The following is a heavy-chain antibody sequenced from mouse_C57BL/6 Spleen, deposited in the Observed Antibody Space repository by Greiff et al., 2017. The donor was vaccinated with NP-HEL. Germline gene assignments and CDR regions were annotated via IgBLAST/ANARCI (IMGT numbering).Heavy chain of an antibody. V-gene: IGHV1-85*01. CDR2: IYPRDGST. D-gene: IGHD1-1*01. J-gene: IGHJ4*01. Sequence: QVHVKQSGPELVKPGASVKLSCKASGYTFTSYDINWVKQRPGQGLEWIGWIYPRDGSTKYNEKFKGKATLTVDTSSSTAYMELHSLTSEDSAVYFCARWGTTVVASYYYAMDYWGQGTSVTVSS. CDR1: GYTFTSYD. CDR3: ARWGTTVVASYYYAMDY.